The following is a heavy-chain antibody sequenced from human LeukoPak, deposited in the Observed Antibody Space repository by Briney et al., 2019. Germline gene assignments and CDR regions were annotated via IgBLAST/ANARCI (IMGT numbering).Heavy chain of an antibody. V-gene: IGHV3-30*03. Sequence: GRSLRLSCAASGFTFSNYGMHWVRQAPGKGLEWVAVISYDGSNKYYADSLKGRFTISRDNSKNTLYLQMNSLRVEDTAVYYCGRGVAPYFGGQGTLVTVSS. D-gene: IGHD2-21*01. CDR1: GFTFSNYG. CDR3: GRGVAPYF. CDR2: ISYDGSNK. J-gene: IGHJ4*02.